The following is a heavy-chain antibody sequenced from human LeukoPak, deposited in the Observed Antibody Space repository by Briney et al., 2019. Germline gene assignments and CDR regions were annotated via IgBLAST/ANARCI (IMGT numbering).Heavy chain of an antibody. V-gene: IGHV1-24*01. CDR3: ATDRYYDSSGYYARYAFDI. J-gene: IGHJ3*02. D-gene: IGHD3-22*01. CDR2: FDPEDGET. CDR1: GYTLTELS. Sequence: GASVKVSCKVSGYTLTELSMHWVRQAPGKGLEWMGGFDPEDGETIYAQKFQGRVTMTEDTSTDTAYMELSSLRSVDTAVYYCATDRYYDSSGYYARYAFDIWGQGTMVTVSS.